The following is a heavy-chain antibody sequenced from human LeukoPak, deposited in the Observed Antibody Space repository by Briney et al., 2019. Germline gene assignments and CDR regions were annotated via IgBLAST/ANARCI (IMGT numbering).Heavy chain of an antibody. D-gene: IGHD3-10*01. CDR1: GFTFSSYW. CDR2: INSDGSNT. Sequence: GGSLRLSCAASGFTFSSYWMHWVRQAPGKGLVWVSRINSDGSNTSYADSVKGRFTISRDNAKNTLYLQMNSLRADDTALYYCAKDIDYGSGTYFKSFDYWGQGTRVAVSS. V-gene: IGHV3-74*01. CDR3: AKDIDYGSGTYFKSFDY. J-gene: IGHJ4*02.